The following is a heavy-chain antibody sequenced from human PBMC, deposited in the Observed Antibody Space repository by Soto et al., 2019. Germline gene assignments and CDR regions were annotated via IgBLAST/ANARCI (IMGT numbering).Heavy chain of an antibody. D-gene: IGHD6-19*01. CDR2: INSDGSST. CDR3: AREAVAGPNFDY. V-gene: IGHV3-74*01. J-gene: IGHJ4*02. Sequence: GGSLRLSCAASGFTFSSYWMHWVRQAPGKGLVWVSRINSDGSSTSYADSVKGRFTISRDNAKNTLYLQMNSLRAEDTAVYYCAREAVAGPNFDYWGQGTLVTVSS. CDR1: GFTFSSYW.